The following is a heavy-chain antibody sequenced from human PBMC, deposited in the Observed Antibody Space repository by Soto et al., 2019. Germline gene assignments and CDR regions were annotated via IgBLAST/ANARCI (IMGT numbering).Heavy chain of an antibody. CDR3: ARDISNYYYYYGMDV. J-gene: IGHJ6*02. CDR1: GFTFSSYA. D-gene: IGHD7-27*01. Sequence: PGGSLRLSCAASGFTFSSYAMHWVRQAPGKGLEWVAVISYDGSNKYYADSVKGRFTISRDNSKNTLYLQMNSLRAEDTAVYYCARDISNYYYYYGMDVWGQGTTVTVPS. CDR2: ISYDGSNK. V-gene: IGHV3-30-3*01.